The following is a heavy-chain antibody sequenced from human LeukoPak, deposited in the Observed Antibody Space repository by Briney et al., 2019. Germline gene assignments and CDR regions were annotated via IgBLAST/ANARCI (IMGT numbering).Heavy chain of an antibody. CDR2: IYYSGST. D-gene: IGHD6-13*01. CDR1: GGSFSSYY. V-gene: IGHV4-59*08. J-gene: IGHJ5*02. Sequence: SETLSLTCTVSGGSFSSYYWSWIRQPPGKGLEWIGYIYYSGSTNYNPSLKSRVTISVDTSKNQFSLKLSSVTAADTAVYYCARRGSSWYDWSANWFDHWGQGTLVTVSS. CDR3: ARRGSSWYDWSANWFDH.